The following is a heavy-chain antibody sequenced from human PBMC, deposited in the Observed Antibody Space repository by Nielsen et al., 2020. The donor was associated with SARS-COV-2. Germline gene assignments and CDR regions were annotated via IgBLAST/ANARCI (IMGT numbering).Heavy chain of an antibody. D-gene: IGHD6-13*01. CDR2: IYYSGST. Sequence: SETLSLTCTVSGGSISSYYWSWIRQPPGKGLEWIGSIYYSGSTYYNPSLKSRVTISVDTSKNQFSLKLSSVTAADTAVYYCARGIAAAGGVWFDPWGQGTLVTVSS. V-gene: IGHV4-39*01. CDR1: GGSISSYY. J-gene: IGHJ5*02. CDR3: ARGIAAAGGVWFDP.